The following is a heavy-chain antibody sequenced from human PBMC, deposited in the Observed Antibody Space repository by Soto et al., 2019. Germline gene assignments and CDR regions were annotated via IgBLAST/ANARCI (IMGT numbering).Heavy chain of an antibody. J-gene: IGHJ6*02. CDR2: INHSGST. D-gene: IGHD6-13*01. CDR1: GGSFSGYY. CDR3: ARGGLRGWIAAAGTGYYYGMDV. Sequence: SETLSLTCAVYGGSFSGYYWSLIRQPPGKGLEWIGEINHSGSTNYNPSLKSRVTISVDTSKNQFSLKLSSVTAADTAVYYCARGGLRGWIAAAGTGYYYGMDVWGQGTTVTVSS. V-gene: IGHV4-34*01.